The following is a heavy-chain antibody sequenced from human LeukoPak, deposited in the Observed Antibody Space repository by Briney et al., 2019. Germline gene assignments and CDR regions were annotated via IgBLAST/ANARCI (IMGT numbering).Heavy chain of an antibody. CDR2: INSDGSTT. V-gene: IGHV3-74*01. J-gene: IGHJ3*02. D-gene: IGHD2-2*01. CDR1: GFTFSGYW. Sequence: GGSLRLSCAASGFTFSGYWMHWVRQAPGKGLVWVSRINSDGSTTSYADSVMGRFTISRDNAKNSLYLQMNSLRAEDTAVYYCARVGCSSTSCYVESEVHDAFDIWGQGTMVTVSS. CDR3: ARVGCSSTSCYVESEVHDAFDI.